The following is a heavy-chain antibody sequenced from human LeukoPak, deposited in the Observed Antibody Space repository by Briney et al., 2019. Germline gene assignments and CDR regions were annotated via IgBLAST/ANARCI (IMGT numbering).Heavy chain of an antibody. CDR3: AQKGGTDH. V-gene: IGHV3-30*07. CDR1: GFVFSDYP. D-gene: IGHD2-15*01. J-gene: IGHJ4*02. Sequence: GGSLRLSCSASGFVFSDYPLHWIRQSPGKGPEWVAVISFDGSHQYYADSVKGRFTISRDNAKNSLYLEMSSLRDEDTAVYYCAQKGGTDHWGRGTLVTVSS. CDR2: ISFDGSHQ.